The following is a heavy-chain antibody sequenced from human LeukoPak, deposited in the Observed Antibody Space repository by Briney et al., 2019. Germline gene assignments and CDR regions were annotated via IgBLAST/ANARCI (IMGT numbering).Heavy chain of an antibody. Sequence: PGGSLRLSCAASGFTFRTYWMSWVRQAPGRGLEWVANIKQDGGEENYVDSVKGRFTISRDNAKNSLFLQTNSLRAEDMAVYYCATHGKGYSSIAGAFDIWGQGTMVTVSS. CDR2: IKQDGGEE. V-gene: IGHV3-7*01. D-gene: IGHD6-13*01. CDR1: GFTFRTYW. J-gene: IGHJ3*02. CDR3: ATHGKGYSSIAGAFDI.